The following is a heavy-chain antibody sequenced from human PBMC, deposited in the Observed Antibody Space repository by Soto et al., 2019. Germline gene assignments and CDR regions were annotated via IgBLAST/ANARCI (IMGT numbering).Heavy chain of an antibody. Sequence: EVQLLESGGGLVQPGGSLRLSCAASGFTFSSYAMSWVRQAPGKGLEWVSAISGSGGNTYYADSVKGRFTISRDNSENTLYLQMISLRVEDMAIYYCAKGPHSSAWHYFDYWGQGTLITVSS. CDR3: AKGPHSSAWHYFDY. J-gene: IGHJ4*02. D-gene: IGHD6-19*01. CDR1: GFTFSSYA. CDR2: ISGSGGNT. V-gene: IGHV3-23*01.